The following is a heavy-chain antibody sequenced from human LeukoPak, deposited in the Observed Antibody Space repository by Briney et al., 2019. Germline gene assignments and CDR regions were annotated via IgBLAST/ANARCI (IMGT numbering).Heavy chain of an antibody. J-gene: IGHJ4*02. CDR2: INHSGST. CDR3: ATVNAGFDY. Sequence: SETLSLTCAVYGGSFSGYYWSWIRQPPGKGLEWIGEINHSGSTNYNPSLKSRVTISVDTSKNQFLLKLSAVTAADTAVYYCATVNAGFDYWGQGTLVTVSS. CDR1: GGSFSGYY. V-gene: IGHV4-34*01.